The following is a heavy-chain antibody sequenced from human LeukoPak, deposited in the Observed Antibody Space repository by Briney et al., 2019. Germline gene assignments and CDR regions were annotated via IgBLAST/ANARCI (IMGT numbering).Heavy chain of an antibody. Sequence: SETLSLTCTVSGGSISSGDYYWSWIRQPPGKGLEWTGYIYYSGSTYYNPSLKSRVTISVDTSKNQFSLKLSSETAADTAVYYCARDSSGDFDYWGQGTLVTVSS. D-gene: IGHD3-22*01. V-gene: IGHV4-30-4*01. J-gene: IGHJ4*02. CDR1: GGSISSGDYY. CDR3: ARDSSGDFDY. CDR2: IYYSGST.